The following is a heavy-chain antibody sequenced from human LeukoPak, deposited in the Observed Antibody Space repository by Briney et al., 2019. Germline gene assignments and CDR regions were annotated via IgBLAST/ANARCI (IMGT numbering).Heavy chain of an antibody. CDR1: GFTFSRYG. J-gene: IGHJ4*02. CDR2: ISGSGDNT. V-gene: IGHV3-23*01. D-gene: IGHD3-3*01. CDR3: AKNPYYDFWSGHFDN. Sequence: AGGSLRLSCAASGFTFSRYGMHWVRQAPGKGLEWVSAISGSGDNTFYADSVKGRFTISRDNSKNTLCLQMNSLRAEDTAVYYCAKNPYYDFWSGHFDNWGQGILVTVSS.